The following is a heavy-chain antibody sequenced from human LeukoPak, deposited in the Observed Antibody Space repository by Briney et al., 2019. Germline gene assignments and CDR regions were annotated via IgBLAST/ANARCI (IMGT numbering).Heavy chain of an antibody. CDR2: IDPSGGST. J-gene: IGHJ6*02. Sequence: GASVKVSCKASGYTFTSYYMHWVRQAPGQGLEWMGIIDPSGGSTSYAQKFQGRVTTTRDMSTSTVYLELSSLRSEDTAVYYCARGDYGAQGYYYYGMDVWGQGTTVTVSS. CDR1: GYTFTSYY. CDR3: ARGDYGAQGYYYYGMDV. D-gene: IGHD4-17*01. V-gene: IGHV1-46*01.